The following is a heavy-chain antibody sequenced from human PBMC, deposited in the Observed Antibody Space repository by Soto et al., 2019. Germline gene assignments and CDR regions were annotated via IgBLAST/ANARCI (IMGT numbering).Heavy chain of an antibody. V-gene: IGHV1-69*13. CDR3: ASSGSSSAAYYYYGMDI. Sequence: ASVKVSCKASGGTFSSYAISWVRQAPGQGLEWMGGIIPIFGTANYAQKFQGRVTITADESTSTAYMELSSLRSEDTAVYYCASSGSSSAAYYYYGMDIWGQGTTVTVSS. J-gene: IGHJ6*02. CDR2: IIPIFGTA. D-gene: IGHD3-10*01. CDR1: GGTFSSYA.